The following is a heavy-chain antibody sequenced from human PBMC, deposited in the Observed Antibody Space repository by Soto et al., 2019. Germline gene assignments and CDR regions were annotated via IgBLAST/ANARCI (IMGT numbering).Heavy chain of an antibody. V-gene: IGHV1-69*01. CDR1: GGTFSSYA. D-gene: IGHD1-26*01. J-gene: IGHJ4*02. CDR2: IIPIFGTA. Sequence: SVKVYCKASGGTFSSYAISWVRQAPGQGLEWMGGIIPIFGTANYAQKFQGRVTITADESTSTAYMELSSLRSEDTAVYYCARVLRGSYSYDYWGQGTLVTVSS. CDR3: ARVLRGSYSYDY.